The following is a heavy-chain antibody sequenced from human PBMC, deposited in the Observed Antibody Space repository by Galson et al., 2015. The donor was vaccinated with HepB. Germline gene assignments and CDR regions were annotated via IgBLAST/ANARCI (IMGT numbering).Heavy chain of an antibody. Sequence: SVKVSCKASGSTFTGYYMHWVRQAPGQGLEWMGWINPNSGGTNYAQKFQGRVTMTRDTSISTAYMELSRLRSDDTAVYYCARVLAVPAASPDPYYYGMDVWGQGTTVTVSS. CDR2: INPNSGGT. V-gene: IGHV1-2*02. J-gene: IGHJ6*02. CDR1: GSTFTGYY. D-gene: IGHD2-2*01. CDR3: ARVLAVPAASPDPYYYGMDV.